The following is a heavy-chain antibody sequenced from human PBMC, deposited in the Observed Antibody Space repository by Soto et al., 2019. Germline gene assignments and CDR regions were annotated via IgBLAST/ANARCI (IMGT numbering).Heavy chain of an antibody. D-gene: IGHD1-26*01. CDR1: GFTFSSYA. Sequence: PGGSLRLSCAASGFTFSSYAMHWVRQAPGKGLEWVAVISYDGSNKYYADSVKGRSTISRDNSKNTLYLQMNSLGAEDTAVYYCARDKVEEGGSCYFDYWGQGTLVTVSS. CDR2: ISYDGSNK. V-gene: IGHV3-30-3*01. J-gene: IGHJ4*02. CDR3: ARDKVEEGGSCYFDY.